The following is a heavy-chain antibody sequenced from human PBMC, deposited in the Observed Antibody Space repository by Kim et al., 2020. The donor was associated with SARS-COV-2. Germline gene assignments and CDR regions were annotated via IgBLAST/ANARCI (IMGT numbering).Heavy chain of an antibody. J-gene: IGHJ4*02. Sequence: IGYAASVKGRFTISRDNAKNSLYLQMNSLRAEDTALYYCAKTAYGEFDYWGQGTLVTVSS. CDR2: I. D-gene: IGHD4-17*01. CDR3: AKTAYGEFDY. V-gene: IGHV3-9*01.